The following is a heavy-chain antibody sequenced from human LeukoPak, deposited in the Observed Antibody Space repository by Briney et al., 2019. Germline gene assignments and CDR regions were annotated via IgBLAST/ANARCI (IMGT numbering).Heavy chain of an antibody. J-gene: IGHJ5*02. V-gene: IGHV1-69*13. Sequence: ASVKVSCKASGYSFTSNYIHWVRQAPGQGLEWMGGIIPIFGTANYAQKFQGRVTITADESTSTAYMELSSLRSEDTAVYYCARAGYYDSSLDPWGQGTLVTVSS. CDR2: IIPIFGTA. CDR1: GYSFTSNY. D-gene: IGHD3-22*01. CDR3: ARAGYYDSSLDP.